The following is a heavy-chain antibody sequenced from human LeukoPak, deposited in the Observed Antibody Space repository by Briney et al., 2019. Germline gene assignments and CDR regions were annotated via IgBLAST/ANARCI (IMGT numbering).Heavy chain of an antibody. CDR2: IIPILGIA. J-gene: IGHJ3*02. CDR1: GGTFSSYA. D-gene: IGHD3-22*01. Sequence: ASVKVSCKASGGTFSSYAISWVRQAPGQGLEWMGRIIPILGIANYAQKFQGRVMITADKSTSTAYMELSSLRSEDTAVYYCARSQARYDSGVRHDAFDIWGQGTMVTVSS. V-gene: IGHV1-69*04. CDR3: ARSQARYDSGVRHDAFDI.